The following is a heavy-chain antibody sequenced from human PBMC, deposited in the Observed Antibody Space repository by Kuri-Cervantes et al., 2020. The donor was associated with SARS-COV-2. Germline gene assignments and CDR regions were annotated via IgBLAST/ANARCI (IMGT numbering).Heavy chain of an antibody. J-gene: IGHJ5*02. CDR3: ARDSREYQLLYSLVDWFDP. CDR1: GYTFTSYG. CDR2: ISAYNGNT. Sequence: ASVKVSCKASGYTFTSYGISWVRQAPGQGLEWMGWISAYNGNTNYAQKLRGRVTMTTDTSTSTAYMELRSLRSDDTAVYYCARDSREYQLLYSLVDWFDPWGQGTLVTVSS. D-gene: IGHD2-2*02. V-gene: IGHV1-18*01.